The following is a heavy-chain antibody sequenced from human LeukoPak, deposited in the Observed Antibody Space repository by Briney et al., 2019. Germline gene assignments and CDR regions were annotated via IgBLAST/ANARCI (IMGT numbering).Heavy chain of an antibody. CDR1: GGSISSYY. CDR2: IYYSGST. Sequence: PSETLSLTCTVSGGSISSYYWSWIRQPPGKGLEWIGYIYYSGSTNYNPSLKSRVTISVDTSKNQFSLKLSSVTAADTAVYYCARKTLQNPMVRGPPPRRYWFDPGAREPWSPSPQ. CDR3: ARKTLQNPMVRGPPPRRYWFDP. J-gene: IGHJ5*02. D-gene: IGHD3-10*01. V-gene: IGHV4-59*12.